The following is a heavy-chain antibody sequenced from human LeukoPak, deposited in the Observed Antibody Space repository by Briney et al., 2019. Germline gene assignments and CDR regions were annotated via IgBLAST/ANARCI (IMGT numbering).Heavy chain of an antibody. D-gene: IGHD6-13*01. Sequence: GGSLRDSCAATGFTLSSYWMHWVRPAPGRGLVWVSRINSDGRSPSNQASVRGRFTIPRDNPKKPLYLKRNSLRAEDTPVYYGVRVRQQVIRRRNAFHIWGERTMGTVSS. CDR2: INSDGRSP. J-gene: IGHJ3*02. V-gene: IGHV3-74*01. CDR3: VRVRQQVIRRRNAFHI. CDR1: GFTLSSYW.